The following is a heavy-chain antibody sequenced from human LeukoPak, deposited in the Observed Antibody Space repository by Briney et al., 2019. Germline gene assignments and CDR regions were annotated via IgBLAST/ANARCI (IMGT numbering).Heavy chain of an antibody. CDR2: IRYDGSNK. V-gene: IGHV3-30*02. D-gene: IGHD2-2*02. CDR3: AKYGEYCSSTSCYTWDY. CDR1: GFTFSSYW. J-gene: IGHJ4*02. Sequence: PGGSLRLSCVASGFTFSSYWMSWVRQTPGKGLEWVAFIRYDGSNKYYADSVKGRFTISRDNSKNTLYLQMNSLRAEDTAVYYCAKYGEYCSSTSCYTWDYWGQGTLVTVSS.